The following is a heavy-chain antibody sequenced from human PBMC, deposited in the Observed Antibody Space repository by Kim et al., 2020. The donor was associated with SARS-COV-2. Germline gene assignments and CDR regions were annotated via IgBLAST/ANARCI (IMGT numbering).Heavy chain of an antibody. Sequence: GGSLRLSCAASGFTFSSYEMNWVRQAPGKGLEWVSYISSSGSTIYYADSVKGRFTISRDNAKNSLYLQMNSLRAEDTAVYYCARLEILGGFDYWGQGTLVTVSS. J-gene: IGHJ4*02. CDR2: ISSSGSTI. CDR1: GFTFSSYE. V-gene: IGHV3-48*03. CDR3: ARLEILGGFDY. D-gene: IGHD1-26*01.